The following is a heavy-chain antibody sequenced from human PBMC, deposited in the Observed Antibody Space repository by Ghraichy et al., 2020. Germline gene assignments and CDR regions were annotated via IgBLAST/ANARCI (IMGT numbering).Heavy chain of an antibody. CDR2: ISGSGDKT. CDR1: GFSFSITA. D-gene: IGHD1-26*01. J-gene: IGHJ4*02. CDR3: AKDFTGSFY. V-gene: IGHV3-23*01. Sequence: GGSLRLSCAASGFSFSITAMSWVRQAPGRGLEWLSGISGSGDKTHYADSVKGRFVISRDNSKNTLYLQTSSLRAEDTAVYYCAKDFTGSFYGGQGTLVTVSS.